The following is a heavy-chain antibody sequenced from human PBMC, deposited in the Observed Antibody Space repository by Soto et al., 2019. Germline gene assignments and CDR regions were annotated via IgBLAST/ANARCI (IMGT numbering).Heavy chain of an antibody. V-gene: IGHV3-15*04. CDR1: GFTFSKAY. CDR2: IDSKIDADKT. J-gene: IGHJ4*02. Sequence: PGGSLRLSCTASGFTFSKAYMNLVRQATGQGLEWVGQIDSKIDADKTDLAAPVKGRLTLSRDDSKNTEYLQMSALETDDTAIYYCVTRFTAVATARCGCWGQRTLVTVSS. D-gene: IGHD2-21*02. CDR3: VTRFTAVATARCGC.